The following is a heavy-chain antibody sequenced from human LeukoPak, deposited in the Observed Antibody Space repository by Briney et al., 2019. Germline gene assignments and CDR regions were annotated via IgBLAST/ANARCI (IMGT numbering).Heavy chain of an antibody. CDR3: AKVVAVPAAAEYFQH. J-gene: IGHJ1*01. CDR1: GFTFSSYA. Sequence: PGGSLRLSCAAPGFTFSSYAMSWVCQAPGKGLEWVSAISGSGGSTYYADSVKGRFTISRDNSKNTLYLQMNSLRAEDTAVYYCAKVVAVPAAAEYFQHWGQGTLVTVSS. CDR2: ISGSGGST. D-gene: IGHD2-2*01. V-gene: IGHV3-23*01.